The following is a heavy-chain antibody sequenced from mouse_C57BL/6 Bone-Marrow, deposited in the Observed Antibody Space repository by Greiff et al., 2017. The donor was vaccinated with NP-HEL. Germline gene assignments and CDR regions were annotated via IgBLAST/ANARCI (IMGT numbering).Heavy chain of an antibody. Sequence: QVHVKQSGAELVKPGASVKISCKASGYAFSSYWMNWVKQRPGKGLEWIGQIYPGDGDTNYNGKFKGKATLTADKSSSTAYMQLSSLTSEDSAVYFCARGDIYYYGSSYFFYFDYWGQGTTLTVSS. CDR3: ARGDIYYYGSSYFFYFDY. J-gene: IGHJ2*01. D-gene: IGHD1-1*01. CDR2: IYPGDGDT. V-gene: IGHV1-80*01. CDR1: GYAFSSYW.